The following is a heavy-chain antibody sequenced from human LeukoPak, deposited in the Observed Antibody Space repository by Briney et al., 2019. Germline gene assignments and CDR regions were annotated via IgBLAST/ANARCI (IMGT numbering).Heavy chain of an antibody. J-gene: IGHJ6*03. CDR2: IKQDGSEK. D-gene: IGHD1-1*01. CDR1: GFTSSSYW. Sequence: GGSLRLSCAASGFTSSSYWMSWVRQAPGKGLEWVANIKQDGSEKYYVDSVKGRFTISRDNAKNSLYLQMNSLRAEDTAVYYCARDRTPTYYYYMDVWGKGTTVTVSS. CDR3: ARDRTPTYYYYMDV. V-gene: IGHV3-7*01.